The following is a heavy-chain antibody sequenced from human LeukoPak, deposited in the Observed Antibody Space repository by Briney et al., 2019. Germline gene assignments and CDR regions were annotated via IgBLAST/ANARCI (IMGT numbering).Heavy chain of an antibody. CDR2: IYRSGST. V-gene: IGHV4-38-2*02. D-gene: IGHD1-26*01. CDR3: ARTGAGYYYYYMDV. J-gene: IGHJ6*03. Sequence: SETLSLTCIVSGYSISSGYYWGWIRQPPGKGLEWIGTIYRSGSTYSSPSLRGRVTISVDTSKNQFSLKLSSVTAADTAVYYCARTGAGYYYYYMDVWGKGT. CDR1: GYSISSGYY.